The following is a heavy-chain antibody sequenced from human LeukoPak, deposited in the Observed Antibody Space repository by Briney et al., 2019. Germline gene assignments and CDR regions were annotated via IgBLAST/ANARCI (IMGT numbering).Heavy chain of an antibody. V-gene: IGHV1-8*01. CDR2: MNPNSGNT. Sequence: GASVKVSCKASGFTFTSYDINWVRQATGQGLGGMGWMNPNSGNTGYAQKFQGRVTMTRNTSISTAYMELSSLRSEDTAVYYCARRDYYGSGSYPYYYHNYMDVWGKGTTLTISS. J-gene: IGHJ6*03. D-gene: IGHD3-10*01. CDR3: ARRDYYGSGSYPYYYHNYMDV. CDR1: GFTFTSYD.